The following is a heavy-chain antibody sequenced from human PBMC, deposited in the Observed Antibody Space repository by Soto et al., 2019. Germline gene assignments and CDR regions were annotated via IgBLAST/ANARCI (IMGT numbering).Heavy chain of an antibody. CDR1: GGSVYSNGHY. Sequence: SETLSLTCIVSGGSVYSNGHYWGWIRQPPGKGLECIGSIDNNGFTNYNSSLKSRVTISRDTSKNQFSLRLTSVTAADTAVYYCGKILVGATGHTDADSWGPGTLVTVS. CDR2: IDNNGFT. D-gene: IGHD2-15*01. J-gene: IGHJ4*02. CDR3: GKILVGATGHTDADS. V-gene: IGHV4-39*01.